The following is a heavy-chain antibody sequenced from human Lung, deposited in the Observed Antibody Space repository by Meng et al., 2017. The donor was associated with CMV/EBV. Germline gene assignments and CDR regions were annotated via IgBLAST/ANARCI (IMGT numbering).Heavy chain of an antibody. Sequence: SCAASGFTFSSYWMHWVRQAPGKGLVWVSRINSDGSSTSYADSVKGRFTISRDNAKNTLYLQMNSLRAEDTAVYYCARDLRVRGVKGGSRYYGMDVWXQGTXVT. V-gene: IGHV3-74*01. CDR1: GFTFSSYW. CDR3: ARDLRVRGVKGGSRYYGMDV. J-gene: IGHJ6*02. D-gene: IGHD3-10*01. CDR2: INSDGSST.